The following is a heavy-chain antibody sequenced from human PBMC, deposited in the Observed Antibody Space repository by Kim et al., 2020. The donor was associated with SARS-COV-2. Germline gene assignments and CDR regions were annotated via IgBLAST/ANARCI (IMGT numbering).Heavy chain of an antibody. Sequence: GGSLRLSCAASGFTFSSYDMHWVRQATGKGLEWVSAIGTAGDTYYPGSVKGRFTISRENAKNSLYLQMNSLRAGDTAVYYCARGGYYYDSSGYLGFDYWGQGTLVTVSS. CDR3: ARGGYYYDSSGYLGFDY. CDR2: IGTAGDT. J-gene: IGHJ4*02. D-gene: IGHD3-22*01. CDR1: GFTFSSYD. V-gene: IGHV3-13*01.